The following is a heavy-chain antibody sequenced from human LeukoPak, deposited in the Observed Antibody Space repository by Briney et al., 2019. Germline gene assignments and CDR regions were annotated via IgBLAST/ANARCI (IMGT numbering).Heavy chain of an antibody. D-gene: IGHD1-1*01. CDR2: IIPILGLE. J-gene: IGHJ4*02. CDR3: AREYDTFDY. V-gene: IGHV1-69*04. CDR1: GGTFSSYA. Sequence: KASGGTFSSYAISWVRQAPGQGLEWMGRIIPILGLENYAQKSQGRVTFSADKSTSTAYMELSSLRSEDTAVYYCAREYDTFDYWGQGTLVTVSS.